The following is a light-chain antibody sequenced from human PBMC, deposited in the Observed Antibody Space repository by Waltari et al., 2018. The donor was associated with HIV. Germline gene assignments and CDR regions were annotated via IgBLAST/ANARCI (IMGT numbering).Light chain of an antibody. CDR2: KAS. CDR3: QQYNGYST. J-gene: IGKJ1*01. Sequence: DIQLTQAPSTLSASVGNRVTITCRAIQSISTSLAWYQLQPGKDPKLLIYKASSLNSGVPSRFSGRGSGTDFTLTISSLQSDDFATYYCQQYNGYSTFGQGTKVEI. V-gene: IGKV1-5*03. CDR1: QSISTS.